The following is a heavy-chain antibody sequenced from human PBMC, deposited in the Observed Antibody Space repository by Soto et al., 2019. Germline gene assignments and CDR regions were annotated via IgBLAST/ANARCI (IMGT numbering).Heavy chain of an antibody. CDR3: AKRTYCYGSGIYYFDY. V-gene: IGHV3-23*01. CDR2: ISGSGGST. Sequence: GGSLRLSCAASGVTFSSYAMSWVRQAPGKGLEWVSAISGSGGSTYYADSVKGRFTISRDNSKNTLYLQMNSLRAEDTAVYYCAKRTYCYGSGIYYFDYWGQGTLVTVSS. D-gene: IGHD3-10*01. J-gene: IGHJ4*02. CDR1: GVTFSSYA.